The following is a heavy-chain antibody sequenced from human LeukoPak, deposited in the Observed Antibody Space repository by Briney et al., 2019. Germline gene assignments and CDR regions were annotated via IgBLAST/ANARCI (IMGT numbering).Heavy chain of an antibody. CDR1: GYTLTELS. CDR3: AREANFYYYMDV. D-gene: IGHD1-1*01. J-gene: IGHJ6*03. V-gene: IGHV1-24*01. CDR2: ITPIYGTT. Sequence: GASVKVSCKVSGYTLTELSMHWVRQAPGKGLEWMGGITPIYGTTDYAQRFQGRVTISADESTSTAYIELSSLRSDDTAVYYCAREANFYYYMDVWGKGTTVTVSS.